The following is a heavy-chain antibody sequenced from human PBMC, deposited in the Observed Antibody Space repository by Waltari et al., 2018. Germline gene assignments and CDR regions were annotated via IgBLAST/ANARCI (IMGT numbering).Heavy chain of an antibody. CDR1: GYTFTSYA. CDR3: ARGPYYYDSSGSWADI. Sequence: QVQLVQSGAEVKKPGASVKVSCKASGYTFTSYAMHWVRQAPGQRLEWMGWINAGNGNTKDSQKFQGRVTITRDTSASTAYMELSSLRSEDTAVYYCARGPYYYDSSGSWADIWGQGTMVTVSS. CDR2: INAGNGNT. D-gene: IGHD3-22*01. V-gene: IGHV1-3*01. J-gene: IGHJ3*02.